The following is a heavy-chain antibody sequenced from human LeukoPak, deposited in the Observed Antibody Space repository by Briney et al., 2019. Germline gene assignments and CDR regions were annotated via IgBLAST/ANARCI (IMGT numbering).Heavy chain of an antibody. D-gene: IGHD6-6*01. CDR2: INGDGRNI. V-gene: IGHV3-74*01. CDR3: ARGSDIAARQAHYYYMNV. CDR1: GVTFSSYW. J-gene: IGHJ6*03. Sequence: PGGSLRLPCVASGVTFSSYWMHWVRQDPRKGLVWVSRINGDGRNINYADSVRGRFTISRDNAKNSLYLQMNSLRAEDTAVYYCARGSDIAARQAHYYYMNVGGKGTTVTVPS.